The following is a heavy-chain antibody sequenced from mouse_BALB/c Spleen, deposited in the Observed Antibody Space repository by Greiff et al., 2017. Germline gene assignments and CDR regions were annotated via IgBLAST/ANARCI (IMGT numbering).Heavy chain of an antibody. J-gene: IGHJ3*01. Sequence: EVQLQQSGPELVKPGASVKISCTASGYSFTSYYMHWVKQCPGKSLEWVGYIDPFSGDTSYHQKVKGKATLTVDKSSNTAYMHLSSLTSEDSAVYYCASVAYRLAYWGQGTPVTVSA. CDR1: GYSFTSYY. CDR3: ASVAYRLAY. CDR2: IDPFSGDT. V-gene: IGHV1-31*01.